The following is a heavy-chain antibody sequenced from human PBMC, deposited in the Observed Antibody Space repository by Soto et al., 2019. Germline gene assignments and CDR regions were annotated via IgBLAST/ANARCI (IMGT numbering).Heavy chain of an antibody. J-gene: IGHJ4*02. D-gene: IGHD6-13*01. CDR3: ATTRGIAVGGSFDY. V-gene: IGHV4-39*01. CDR2: IYSGST. CDR1: GGSISSSSSY. Sequence: SETLSLTCTVSGGSISSSSSYWGWIRQPPGKGLEWIGTIYSGSTYYNPSLKSRVTISVDTSKNQFSLKLSSVAAADTAIYFCATTRGIAVGGSFDYWGQGTLVTVS.